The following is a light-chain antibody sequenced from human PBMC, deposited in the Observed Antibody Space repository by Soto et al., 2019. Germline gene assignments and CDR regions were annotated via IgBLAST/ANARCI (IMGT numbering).Light chain of an antibody. Sequence: QSALTQPPSASGSPGQSVTISCTGTNSDVGGYNPVSWYQHHPGKAPKLMIYEVSERPSGVPDRFSGSKSGNTASLTVSGLQADDEADYYCSSYAGSNNLYVFGPGTKLTVL. J-gene: IGLJ1*01. CDR1: NSDVGGYNP. V-gene: IGLV2-8*01. CDR3: SSYAGSNNLYV. CDR2: EVS.